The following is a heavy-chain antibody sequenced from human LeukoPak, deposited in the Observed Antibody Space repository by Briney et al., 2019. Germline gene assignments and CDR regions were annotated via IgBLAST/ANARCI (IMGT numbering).Heavy chain of an antibody. V-gene: IGHV3-23*01. CDR2: ISGSGGST. CDR1: GFTFSSYA. CDR3: ARASRSYGDYGWDY. J-gene: IGHJ4*02. Sequence: GGSLRLSCAASGFTFSSYAMSWVRQAPGKGLEWVSAISGSGGSTYYADSVKGQFTISRDNSKNTLYLQMNSLRAEDTAVYYCARASRSYGDYGWDYWGQGTLVTVSS. D-gene: IGHD4-17*01.